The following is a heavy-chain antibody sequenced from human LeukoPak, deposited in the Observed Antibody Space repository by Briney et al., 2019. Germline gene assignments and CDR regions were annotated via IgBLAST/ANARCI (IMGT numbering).Heavy chain of an antibody. CDR3: ARGGGLDV. J-gene: IGHJ6*02. D-gene: IGHD3-16*01. Sequence: GGSLRLSCGASGFTFSSYWMNWARQAPGKGLGWVASINHNGNVNYYVDSVKGRFTISRDNAKNSLYLQMSNLRAEDTAVYFCARGGGLDVWGQGATVTVSS. CDR1: GFTFSSYW. V-gene: IGHV3-7*03. CDR2: INHNGNVN.